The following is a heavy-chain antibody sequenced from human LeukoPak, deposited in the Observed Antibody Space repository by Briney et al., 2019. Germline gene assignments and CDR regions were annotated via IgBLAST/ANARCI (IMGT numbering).Heavy chain of an antibody. D-gene: IGHD6-19*01. V-gene: IGHV1-2*02. Sequence: ASVKVSCKASGYTFTGYYMHWVRQAPGQGLEWMGWINPNSGGTNYAQKLQGRVTMTTDTSTSTAYMELRSLRSDDTAVYYCAKVRTKSIAVAGTWGQGTLVTVSS. CDR1: GYTFTGYY. J-gene: IGHJ4*02. CDR3: AKVRTKSIAVAGT. CDR2: INPNSGGT.